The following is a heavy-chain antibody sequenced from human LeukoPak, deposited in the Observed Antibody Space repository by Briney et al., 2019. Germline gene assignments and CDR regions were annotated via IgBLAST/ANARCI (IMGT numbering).Heavy chain of an antibody. V-gene: IGHV3-30*04. CDR2: ISYDGSNK. CDR3: ARDPRWDTAMVTGGDRGFDY. Sequence: GGSLRLSCAASGFTFSSYAMHWVRQAPGKGLEWVAVISYDGSNKYYADSVKGRFTISRDNSKNTLYLQMNSLRAEDTAVYYCARDPRWDTAMVTGGDRGFDYWGQGTLVTVSS. J-gene: IGHJ4*02. CDR1: GFTFSSYA. D-gene: IGHD5-18*01.